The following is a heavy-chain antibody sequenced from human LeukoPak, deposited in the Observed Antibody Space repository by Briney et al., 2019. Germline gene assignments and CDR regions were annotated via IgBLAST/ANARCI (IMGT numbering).Heavy chain of an antibody. D-gene: IGHD6-13*01. CDR2: ISSSGSTI. V-gene: IGHV3-48*03. CDR3: ARGGVLTAAGTDY. J-gene: IGHJ4*02. Sequence: GGSLRLSCAASGFTFSSYEMNWVRQVPGKGLEWVSYISSSGSTIYYADSVRGRFTISRDNAKNSLYLQMNSLRAEDTAVYYCARGGVLTAAGTDYWGQGTLVTVSS. CDR1: GFTFSSYE.